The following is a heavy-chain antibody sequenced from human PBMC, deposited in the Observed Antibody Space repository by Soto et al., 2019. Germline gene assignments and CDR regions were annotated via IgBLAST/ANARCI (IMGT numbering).Heavy chain of an antibody. Sequence: QVQLQESGPGLVKPSETLSLTCTVSGGFISSYYWSWIRQPPGKGLEWIGYIYYSGSTNYNPSLTGRVPISVDTSKNQFSLKLSSVTAADTAMYYCARRSSSKGSTGGCPWTAWFDPWGQGTLVTVSS. V-gene: IGHV4-59*08. CDR2: IYYSGST. CDR1: GGFISSYY. CDR3: ARRSSSKGSTGGCPWTAWFDP. D-gene: IGHD6-13*01. J-gene: IGHJ5*02.